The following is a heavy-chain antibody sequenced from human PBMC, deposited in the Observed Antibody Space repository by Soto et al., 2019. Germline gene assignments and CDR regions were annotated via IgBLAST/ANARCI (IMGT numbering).Heavy chain of an antibody. CDR1: GFTFDDYA. Sequence: EVQLVESGGGLVQPGRSLRLSCAASGFTFDDYAMHWVRQAPGKGLEWVSGISWNSGSIGYADSVKGRFTISRDNAKNSLYLQMSSLRAEDTALYYCANDISDDFYYYYMDVWGKGTTVTVSS. V-gene: IGHV3-9*01. CDR3: ANDISDDFYYYYMDV. D-gene: IGHD3-3*01. J-gene: IGHJ6*03. CDR2: ISWNSGSI.